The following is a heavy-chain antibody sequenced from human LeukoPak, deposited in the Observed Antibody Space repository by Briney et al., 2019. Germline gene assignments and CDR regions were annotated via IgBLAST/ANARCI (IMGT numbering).Heavy chain of an antibody. Sequence: SETLSLTCTVSGGSISSSIYYWGWIRQPPGKGLEWIGTIYYSGSTYYNPSLTSRVTILLDASKNQFSLSLSSVTAADTAVYYCAREDYYFDYWGQGTLVTVSS. J-gene: IGHJ4*02. CDR3: AREDYYFDY. V-gene: IGHV4-39*07. CDR1: GGSISSSIYY. CDR2: IYYSGST.